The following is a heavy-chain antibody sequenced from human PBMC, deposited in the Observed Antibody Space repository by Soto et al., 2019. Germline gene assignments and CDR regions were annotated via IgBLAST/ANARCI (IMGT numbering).Heavy chain of an antibody. D-gene: IGHD1-7*01. V-gene: IGHV3-30-3*01. J-gene: IGHJ3*02. CDR3: ARETGTTKAAFDI. Sequence: GGSLRLSCAASGFTFSSYAMHWVRQAPGKGLEWVAVISYDGSNKYYADSVKGRFTISRDNSKNTLYLQMNSLRAEDTAVYYCARETGTTKAAFDIWGQGTMVTVSS. CDR1: GFTFSSYA. CDR2: ISYDGSNK.